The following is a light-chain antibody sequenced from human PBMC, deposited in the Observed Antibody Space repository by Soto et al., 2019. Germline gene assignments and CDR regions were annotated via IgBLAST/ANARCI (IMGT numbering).Light chain of an antibody. CDR1: QSVSSSS. V-gene: IGKV3-20*01. CDR3: QQYDSSPRT. CDR2: GAS. Sequence: EIVLTQSPGTVSLCPGERATLSCRASQSVSSSSLAWYQQKPGQAPRLLISGASSRATGIPDRFSGSGSGTDFTLTISRLEPEDFAVYYCQQYDSSPRTFGQGTKVHIK. J-gene: IGKJ1*01.